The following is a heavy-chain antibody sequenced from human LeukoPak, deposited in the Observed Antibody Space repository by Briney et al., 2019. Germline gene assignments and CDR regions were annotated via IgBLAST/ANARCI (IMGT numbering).Heavy chain of an antibody. D-gene: IGHD1/OR15-1a*01. CDR1: GASISSYY. CDR2: TYADGST. J-gene: IGHJ5*02. V-gene: IGHV4-4*07. CDR3: ARVGTADTHNWFDP. Sequence: SETLSLTCTVSGASISSYYWSWIRQPAGKGLEWIGRTYADGSTNYNPSLKSRVTMSVDTSKNQFSLKLSSVTAADTAVYYCARVGTADTHNWFDPWGQGTLVTVSS.